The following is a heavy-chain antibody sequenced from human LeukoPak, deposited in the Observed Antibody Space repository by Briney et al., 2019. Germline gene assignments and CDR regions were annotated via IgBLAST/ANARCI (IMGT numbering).Heavy chain of an antibody. D-gene: IGHD3-10*01. CDR1: GFTVSSNY. CDR2: IYSGGST. V-gene: IGHV3-66*01. CDR3: AKAGGFGELLSHYYFDY. J-gene: IGHJ4*02. Sequence: GGSLRLSCAASGFTVSSNYMSWVRQAPGKGMEWVSLIYSGGSTYYADSVKGRFTIFRDSSKNTLYLQMNNLRAEDTAVYYCAKAGGFGELLSHYYFDYWGQGTLVTVSS.